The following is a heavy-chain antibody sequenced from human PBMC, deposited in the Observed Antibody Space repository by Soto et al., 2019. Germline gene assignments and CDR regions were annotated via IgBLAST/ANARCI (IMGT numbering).Heavy chain of an antibody. CDR2: IYPGDSDT. Sequence: PGESLKISCKGSGYSFTSYWIGWVRQMPGKGLEWMGIIYPGDSDTRYSPSFQGQVTISADKSISTAYLQWSSLKAPDTAMYYCARVGYYYGSGSYEHYYYGMDVWGQGTTVTVSS. J-gene: IGHJ6*02. V-gene: IGHV5-51*01. CDR3: ARVGYYYGSGSYEHYYYGMDV. CDR1: GYSFTSYW. D-gene: IGHD3-10*01.